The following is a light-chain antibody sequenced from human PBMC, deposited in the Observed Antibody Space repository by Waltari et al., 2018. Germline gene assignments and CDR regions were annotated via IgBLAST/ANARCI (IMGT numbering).Light chain of an antibody. Sequence: EIMMTQSPDTLSVSPGERATLSCRASRSVGSNLAWYQMKPGQAPRLLIFDTSTRATGIPGRFSGSGSGTDFTLTISSLEPEDFAVYYCQQRSTLPITFGQGTRLEI. CDR2: DTS. CDR1: RSVGSN. V-gene: IGKV3-11*01. J-gene: IGKJ5*01. CDR3: QQRSTLPIT.